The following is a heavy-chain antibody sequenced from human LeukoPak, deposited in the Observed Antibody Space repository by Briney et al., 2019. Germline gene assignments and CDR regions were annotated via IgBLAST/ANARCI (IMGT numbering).Heavy chain of an antibody. V-gene: IGHV3-21*01. D-gene: IGHD5-24*01. J-gene: IGHJ4*02. CDR1: GFTFSSYS. CDR3: AESSNRDGYNNAAGY. Sequence: GGSLRLSCAASGFTFSSYSMNWVRQAPGKGLEWVSSISSSSSYIYYADSVKGRFIISRDNAKNSLYLQMNSLRAEDTAVYYCAESSNRDGYNNAAGYWGQGTLVTVSS. CDR2: ISSSSSYI.